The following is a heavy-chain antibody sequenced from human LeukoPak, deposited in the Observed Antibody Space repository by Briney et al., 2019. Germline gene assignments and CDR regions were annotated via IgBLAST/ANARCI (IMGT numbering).Heavy chain of an antibody. J-gene: IGHJ4*02. D-gene: IGHD3-9*01. CDR1: GYTLTELS. CDR3: ARGSRPVYNLLTGKRYFDY. V-gene: IGHV1-46*01. CDR2: INPSGGST. Sequence: ASVKVSCKVSGYTLTELSMHWVRQAPGKGLEWMGIINPSGGSTTYAQKFRGRLTMTRDMSTSTIYMELSSLRSEDTAVCYCARGSRPVYNLLTGKRYFDYWGQGTLLTVSS.